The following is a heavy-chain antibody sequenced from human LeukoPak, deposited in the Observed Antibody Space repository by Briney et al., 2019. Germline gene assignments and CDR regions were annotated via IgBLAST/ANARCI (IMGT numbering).Heavy chain of an antibody. CDR2: ISSSSSYI. J-gene: IGHJ4*02. D-gene: IGHD3-22*01. CDR1: GFTFSSYS. Sequence: GGSLRLSCAASGFTFSSYSMNWVRQAPGKGLEWVSSISSSSSYIYYADSVKGRFTISRDNAKNSLYLQMNSLRAEDTAVYYCARVTRNRNYYDSSGYYDYWGQGTLVTVSS. V-gene: IGHV3-21*01. CDR3: ARVTRNRNYYDSSGYYDY.